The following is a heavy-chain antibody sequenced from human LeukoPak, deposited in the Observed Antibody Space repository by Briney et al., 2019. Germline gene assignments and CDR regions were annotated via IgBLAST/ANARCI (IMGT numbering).Heavy chain of an antibody. CDR2: IQSDGSSP. D-gene: IGHD3-9*01. CDR3: AKDPDIFRYYFDY. V-gene: IGHV3-74*01. Sequence: QSGGSLRLSCVASGFTFSNYWMHWVRQVPGKGLVWVSRIQSDGSSPDYADSVKGQFTISRDNAKNTLYLQMYSLRAEDAAVYYCAKDPDIFRYYFDYWGQGTLVTVSS. CDR1: GFTFSNYW. J-gene: IGHJ4*02.